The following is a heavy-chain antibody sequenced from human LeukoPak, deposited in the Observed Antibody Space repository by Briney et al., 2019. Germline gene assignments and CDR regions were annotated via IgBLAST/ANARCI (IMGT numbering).Heavy chain of an antibody. V-gene: IGHV2-70*04. CDR1: GFPLSTSGMR. Sequence: SGPALVKPTQTLTLTCTFSGFPLSTSGMRVSWIRQPPGKALEWLARIDWDDDKFYSTSLKTRLTISKDTSKNQVVLTMTNMDPVDTATYYCARIGSYGDYGPYYFDYWGQGTLVTVSS. J-gene: IGHJ4*02. CDR2: IDWDDDK. CDR3: ARIGSYGDYGPYYFDY. D-gene: IGHD4-17*01.